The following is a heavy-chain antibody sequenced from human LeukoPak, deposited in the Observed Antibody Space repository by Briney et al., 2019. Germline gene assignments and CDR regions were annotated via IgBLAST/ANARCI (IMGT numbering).Heavy chain of an antibody. Sequence: PSETLSLTCAVYGGSFSGYYWSWIRQPPGKGLEWIGYIYYSGSTNYNPSLKSRVTISVDTSKNQFSLKLSSVTAADTAVYYCASLLYGDYAFDIWGQGTMVTVSS. CDR2: IYYSGST. V-gene: IGHV4-59*01. D-gene: IGHD4-17*01. CDR1: GGSFSGYY. CDR3: ASLLYGDYAFDI. J-gene: IGHJ3*02.